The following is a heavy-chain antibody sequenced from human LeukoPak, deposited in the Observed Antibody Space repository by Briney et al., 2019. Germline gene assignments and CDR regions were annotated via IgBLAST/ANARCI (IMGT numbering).Heavy chain of an antibody. D-gene: IGHD2/OR15-2a*01. V-gene: IGHV3-30*03. CDR2: ISYDGSNK. J-gene: IGHJ4*02. CDR1: GFTFSSYG. Sequence: GGSLRLSCAASGFTFSSYGMHWVRQAPGKGLEWVAVISYDGSNKYYADSVKGRFTISRDNAKNSLYLQMNSLRDEDTAVYYCARDNIRRGNYWGQGTLVTVSS. CDR3: ARDNIRRGNY.